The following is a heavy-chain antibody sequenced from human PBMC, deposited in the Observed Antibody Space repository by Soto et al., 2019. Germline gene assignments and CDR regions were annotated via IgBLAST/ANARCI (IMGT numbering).Heavy chain of an antibody. Sequence: ASVKVSCKAPGDTFTSYYLNWVRQAPGQGLEWMGVINPHGGSTKYAQKVQGRITMTRDTSRGTVYMELSSLRSDDTAIYYCARSSGGNFGIIIEGSNWFDPWGQGTLVTVSS. CDR2: INPHGGST. D-gene: IGHD3-3*01. V-gene: IGHV1-46*01. CDR1: GDTFTSYY. CDR3: ARSSGGNFGIIIEGSNWFDP. J-gene: IGHJ5*02.